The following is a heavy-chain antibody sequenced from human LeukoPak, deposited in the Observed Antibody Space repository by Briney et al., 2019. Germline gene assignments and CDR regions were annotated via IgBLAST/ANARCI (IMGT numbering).Heavy chain of an antibody. V-gene: IGHV4-34*01. CDR1: GGSFSGYY. J-gene: IGHJ4*02. CDR3: ARGLSFGRYFDWSPFDY. Sequence: SETLSLTCAVYGGSFSGYYWSWIRQPPGKGLEWIGEINHSGSTNYNPSLKSRVTISVDTPKNQFSLKLSSVTAADTAVYYCARGLSFGRYFDWSPFDYWAREPWSPSPQ. CDR2: INHSGST. D-gene: IGHD3-9*01.